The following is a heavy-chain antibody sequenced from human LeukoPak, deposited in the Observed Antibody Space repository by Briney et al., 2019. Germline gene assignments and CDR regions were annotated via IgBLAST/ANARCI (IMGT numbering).Heavy chain of an antibody. CDR3: AREVGTSRAGLAWFEL. CDR2: VSYDGTNK. J-gene: IGHJ3*01. V-gene: IGHV3-30*03. Sequence: GGSLRLSCAASGFTFSSYSMNWVRQAPGKGLEWVAVVSYDGTNKFYADSVKGRFTISRDGSKNTLYLQMNSLGVEDTAVYYCAREVGTSRAGLAWFELWGQGTMVTVSS. D-gene: IGHD4/OR15-4a*01. CDR1: GFTFSSYS.